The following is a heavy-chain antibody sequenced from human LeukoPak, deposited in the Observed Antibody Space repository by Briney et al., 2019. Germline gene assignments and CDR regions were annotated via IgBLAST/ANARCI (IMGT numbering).Heavy chain of an antibody. V-gene: IGHV3-53*05. CDR1: GFTVSSNY. CDR2: IYSGGST. Sequence: GGSLRLSCAASGFTVSSNYMSWVRQAPGKGLEWVSVIYSGGSTYYADSVKGRFTISRDNSKNTLYLQMNSLRAEDTAVYYCAKDRPPQYSSGWYVGYYFDYWGQGTLVTVSS. J-gene: IGHJ4*02. D-gene: IGHD6-19*01. CDR3: AKDRPPQYSSGWYVGYYFDY.